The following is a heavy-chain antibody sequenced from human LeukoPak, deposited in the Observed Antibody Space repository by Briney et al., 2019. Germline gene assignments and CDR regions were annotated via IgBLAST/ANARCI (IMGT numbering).Heavy chain of an antibody. J-gene: IGHJ4*02. Sequence: GGSQTLSCAASGFTFRSYSMNCVRHAPGKGLECVSYISSSSSTIYYAGSVKGRFTLSRERAKNSLYLSMSNLRDKDTAGYFCTRDRHGDYASAYWGQGTLVTVSS. CDR1: GFTFRSYS. V-gene: IGHV3-48*02. CDR2: ISSSSSTI. D-gene: IGHD4-17*01. CDR3: TRDRHGDYASAY.